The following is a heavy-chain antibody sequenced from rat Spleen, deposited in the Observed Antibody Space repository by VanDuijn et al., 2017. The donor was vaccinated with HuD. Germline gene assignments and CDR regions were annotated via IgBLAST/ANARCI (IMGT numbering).Heavy chain of an antibody. CDR3: AREEFGVRD. CDR1: GFNFDDHW. Sequence: EVKLVESGGGLVQPGRSLKLSCAASGFNFDDHWMGWVRQAPGKGLEWIGEINKDSSIIKYSPSLKDKLTISRDNAQNTLNLQMSKLGSEDTAIYYCAREEFGVRDWGQGVMVTVSS. J-gene: IGHJ2*01. V-gene: IGHV4-2*01. D-gene: IGHD4-3*01. CDR2: INKDSSII.